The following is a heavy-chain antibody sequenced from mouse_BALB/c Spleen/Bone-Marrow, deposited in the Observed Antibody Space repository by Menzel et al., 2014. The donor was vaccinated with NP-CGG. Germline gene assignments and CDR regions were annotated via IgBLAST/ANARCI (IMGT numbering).Heavy chain of an antibody. J-gene: IGHJ4*01. V-gene: IGHV5-12*02. CDR3: ARRRSLYYAMDY. Sequence: EVKVVESGGGLVQPGGSLKLSCATSGFTFSDYYMYWVRQTPEKRLEWVAYISNGGGSTYYPDTVKGRFTISRDNAKNTLYLRMSRLKSEDTAMYYCARRRSLYYAMDYWGQGTSVTVSS. CDR1: GFTFSDYY. CDR2: ISNGGGST. D-gene: IGHD1-1*01.